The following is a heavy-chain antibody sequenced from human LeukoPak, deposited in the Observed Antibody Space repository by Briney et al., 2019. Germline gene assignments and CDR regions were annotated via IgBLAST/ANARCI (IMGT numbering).Heavy chain of an antibody. V-gene: IGHV3-7*03. Sequence: PGGSLRLSCAASGFTFSNYWMSWVRQAPGKGLEWVANIKEDGSEKYYVDSVKGRSTISRDNAKNSLYLQMNSLRAEDTAVYYCARDKGEAAVAGTYNWFDPWGQGTLVTVSS. CDR2: IKEDGSEK. CDR1: GFTFSNYW. CDR3: ARDKGEAAVAGTYNWFDP. D-gene: IGHD6-19*01. J-gene: IGHJ5*02.